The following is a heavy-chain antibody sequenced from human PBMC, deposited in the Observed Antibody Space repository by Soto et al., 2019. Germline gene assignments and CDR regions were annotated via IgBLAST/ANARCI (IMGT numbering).Heavy chain of an antibody. Sequence: GESLKISCKGSGYSFTSYWISWVRQMPGKGLEWMGRIDPSDSYTNYSPSFQGHVTISADKSISTAYLQWSSLKASDTAMYYCARLAGYYDSGGPDASDYWGQGTLVTVSS. CDR1: GYSFTSYW. CDR2: IDPSDSYT. D-gene: IGHD3-22*01. V-gene: IGHV5-10-1*01. CDR3: ARLAGYYDSGGPDASDY. J-gene: IGHJ4*02.